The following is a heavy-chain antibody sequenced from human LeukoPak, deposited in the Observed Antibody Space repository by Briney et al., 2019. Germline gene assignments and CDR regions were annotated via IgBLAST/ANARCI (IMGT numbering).Heavy chain of an antibody. D-gene: IGHD3-9*01. CDR1: GGSISSSSYY. CDR2: IYYSGST. Sequence: PSETLSLTCTVSGGSISSSSYYWGWIRQPPGKGLEWIGSIYYSGSTYYNPSLKSRVTISVGTSKSQFSLKLSSVTAADTAAYYCAREVSDYDILTGWIDYWGQGTLVSVSS. J-gene: IGHJ4*02. CDR3: AREVSDYDILTGWIDY. V-gene: IGHV4-39*07.